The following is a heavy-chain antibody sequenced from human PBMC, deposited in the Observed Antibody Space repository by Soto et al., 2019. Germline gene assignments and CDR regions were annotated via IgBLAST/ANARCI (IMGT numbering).Heavy chain of an antibody. CDR1: GVNIINSY. CDR3: AKHGGVERAAPVDS. J-gene: IGHJ4*02. V-gene: IGHV4-59*08. Sequence: SETMSLTCSVYGVNIINSYWSWIRKNPGKGLEWIGQIYYSGNTKSNPSLQSRVSMSVDTSKNQLSLNLSSVTAADTATYFCAKHGGVERAAPVDSWGQGTLVTVSS. CDR2: IYYSGNT. D-gene: IGHD1-1*01.